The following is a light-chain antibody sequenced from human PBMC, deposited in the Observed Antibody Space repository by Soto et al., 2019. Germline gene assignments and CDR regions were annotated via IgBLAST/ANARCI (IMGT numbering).Light chain of an antibody. J-gene: IGLJ2*01. CDR3: CSYAGDGLV. CDR2: DVN. Sequence: QSALTQPASVSGSPGQSIIVSCTGTNSDVGRYDHVSWLQHSPGKAPKVVIYDVNNRPSGVSNRFSGSKSDNTAALTISGLQAEDEGDYYCCSYAGDGLVFGGGTKSPS. V-gene: IGLV2-23*02. CDR1: NSDVGRYDH.